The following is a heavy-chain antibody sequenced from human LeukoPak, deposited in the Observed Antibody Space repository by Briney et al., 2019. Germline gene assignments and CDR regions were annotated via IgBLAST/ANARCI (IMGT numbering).Heavy chain of an antibody. D-gene: IGHD1-1*01. CDR2: IKSKADGETT. CDR3: TTSQHHNWHDVADTRPVDY. J-gene: IGHJ4*02. Sequence: GGSLRLSCAACGFTFTHAWMTWVRQAPGKGLEWVGRIKSKADGETTDYAAPVKDRFIISRDDSKDILYLQMNSLKTGDTAVYFCTTSQHHNWHDVADTRPVDYWGQGTLVSVSS. CDR1: GFTFTHAW. V-gene: IGHV3-15*01.